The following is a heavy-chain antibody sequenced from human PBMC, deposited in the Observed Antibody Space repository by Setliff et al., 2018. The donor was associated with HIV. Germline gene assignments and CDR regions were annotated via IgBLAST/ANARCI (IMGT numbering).Heavy chain of an antibody. V-gene: IGHV4-59*11. Sequence: SETLSLTCTVSGGSITSHYWSWIRQPPGKGLECLGYIYYSGSTNYNPSLKSRVTISVDTSKNQFSLKLSSVTAADTAVYYCARAIFGIVYYYMDVWGKGTTVTV. CDR3: ARAIFGIVYYYMDV. CDR2: IYYSGST. J-gene: IGHJ6*03. D-gene: IGHD3-3*01. CDR1: GGSITSHY.